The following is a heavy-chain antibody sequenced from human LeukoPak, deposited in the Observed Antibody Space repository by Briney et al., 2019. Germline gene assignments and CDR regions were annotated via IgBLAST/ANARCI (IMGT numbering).Heavy chain of an antibody. D-gene: IGHD2-2*01. Sequence: PSETLSLTCTVSGGSISSYYWSWIRQPAGKGLEWIGRIYTSGSTNYNPSLKSRVTMSVDTSKNQFSLELSSVTAADTAVYYCARVSARDHQLLSVERGYYFDYWGQGTLVTVSS. CDR2: IYTSGST. CDR3: ARVSARDHQLLSVERGYYFDY. J-gene: IGHJ4*02. CDR1: GGSISSYY. V-gene: IGHV4-4*07.